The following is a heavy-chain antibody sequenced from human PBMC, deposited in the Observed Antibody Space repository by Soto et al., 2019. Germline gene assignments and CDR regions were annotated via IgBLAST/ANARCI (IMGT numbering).Heavy chain of an antibody. V-gene: IGHV3-48*04. Sequence: GGSLRLSCAASGLTFSGSAMHWVRQAPGKGLEWVSYISSSGSTIYYADSVKGRFTISRDNAKNSLYLQMNSLRAEDTAVYYCHTGLGGYSGYDLRNFDYWGQGTLVTVS. D-gene: IGHD5-12*01. CDR1: GLTFSGSA. CDR3: HTGLGGYSGYDLRNFDY. CDR2: ISSSGSTI. J-gene: IGHJ4*02.